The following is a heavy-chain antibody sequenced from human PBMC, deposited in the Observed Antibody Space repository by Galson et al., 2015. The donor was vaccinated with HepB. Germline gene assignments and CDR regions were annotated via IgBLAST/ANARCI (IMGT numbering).Heavy chain of an antibody. CDR3: ARDGGAVIYYYDSSEPAFDM. CDR1: GFTFRSFA. D-gene: IGHD3-22*01. J-gene: IGHJ3*02. V-gene: IGHV3-30*09. CDR2: ISCDGSNK. Sequence: SLRLSCADSGFTFRSFAIHWVRQAPGKGLEGVPLISCDGSNKYYADSVKGRFAIPRDNSKNTLYLQINSLRVEDTAVYYCARDGGAVIYYYDSSEPAFDMWGQGTMVTVSS.